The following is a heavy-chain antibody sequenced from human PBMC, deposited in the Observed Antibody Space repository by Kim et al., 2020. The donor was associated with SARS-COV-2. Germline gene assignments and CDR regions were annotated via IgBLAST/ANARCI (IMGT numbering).Heavy chain of an antibody. CDR1: GGSFSGYY. J-gene: IGHJ4*02. CDR3: ARESRDSSGLYPYFDY. Sequence: SETLSLTCAVYGGSFSGYYWSWIGQPPGKGLEWIGEINHSGSTNYNPSLKSRVTISVDTSKNQFSLKLSSVTAADTAVYYCARESRDSSGLYPYFDYWGQGTLVTVSS. V-gene: IGHV4-34*01. D-gene: IGHD3-22*01. CDR2: INHSGST.